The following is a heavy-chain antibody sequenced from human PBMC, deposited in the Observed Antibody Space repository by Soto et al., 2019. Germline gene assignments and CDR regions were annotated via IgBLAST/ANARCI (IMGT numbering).Heavy chain of an antibody. CDR1: GYTFTSYG. Sequence: QVQLVQSGAEVKKPGASVKVSCKASGYTFTSYGISWVRQAPGQGLEWMGWISAYNGNTNYAQKLQGRVTMTTATSTSTAYMELRSLRSDDTAVYYCAREVRDYGDYDPQLENWFDPWGQGTLVTVSS. J-gene: IGHJ5*02. CDR3: AREVRDYGDYDPQLENWFDP. D-gene: IGHD4-17*01. V-gene: IGHV1-18*01. CDR2: ISAYNGNT.